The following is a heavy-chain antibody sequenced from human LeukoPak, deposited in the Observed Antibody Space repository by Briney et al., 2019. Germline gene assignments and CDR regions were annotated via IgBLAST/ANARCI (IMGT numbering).Heavy chain of an antibody. Sequence: GGSLRLSCAASGFTFDDYAMHWVRQAPGKGLEWVSGISWNSGSIGYADSVKGRFTISRDNAKNSLYLQMNSLRAEDTAVYYCARGNRQLWPDYWGQGTLVTVSS. CDR1: GFTFDDYA. CDR3: ARGNRQLWPDY. D-gene: IGHD5-18*01. V-gene: IGHV3-9*01. CDR2: ISWNSGSI. J-gene: IGHJ4*02.